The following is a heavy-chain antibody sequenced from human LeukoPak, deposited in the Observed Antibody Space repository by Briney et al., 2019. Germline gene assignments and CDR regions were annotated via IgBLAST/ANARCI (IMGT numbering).Heavy chain of an antibody. CDR3: ANYPALDCSGGSCYYFDY. V-gene: IGHV1-69*04. CDR2: IIPIFGIA. Sequence: GASVKVSCKASGGTFSSYAISWVRQASGQGLEWMGRIIPIFGIANYAQKFQGRVTITADKSTSTAYMELSSLRSEDTAVYYCANYPALDCSGGSCYYFDYWGQGTLVTVSS. J-gene: IGHJ4*02. CDR1: GGTFSSYA. D-gene: IGHD2-15*01.